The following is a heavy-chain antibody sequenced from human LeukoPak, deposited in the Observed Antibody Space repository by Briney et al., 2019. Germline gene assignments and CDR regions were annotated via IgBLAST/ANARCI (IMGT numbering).Heavy chain of an antibody. CDR1: GGSISSYY. CDR3: ARGGYSYGNYYYYYMDV. Sequence: SETLSLTCTVSGGSISSYYWSWIRQPPGKGLEWIGYIYYSGSTNYNPSLKSRVTISVDTSKNQFSLKLSSVTAADTAVYYCARGGYSYGNYYYYYMDVWGKGTTVTVTS. D-gene: IGHD5-18*01. J-gene: IGHJ6*03. V-gene: IGHV4-59*01. CDR2: IYYSGST.